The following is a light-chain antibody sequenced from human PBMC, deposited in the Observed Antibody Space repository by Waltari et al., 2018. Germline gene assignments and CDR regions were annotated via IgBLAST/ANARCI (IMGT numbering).Light chain of an antibody. CDR2: KAS. CDR3: QQYNSAPRT. Sequence: DIQMTQSTSSLSASVGDKVTITCQASQSISIYLAWYQQKPGKAPKPLIYKASNLESGVPSRFSGSGSGTDFTLTISSLQPEDFAAYYCQQYNSAPRTFGGGTKVEIK. V-gene: IGKV1-16*01. CDR1: QSISIY. J-gene: IGKJ4*01.